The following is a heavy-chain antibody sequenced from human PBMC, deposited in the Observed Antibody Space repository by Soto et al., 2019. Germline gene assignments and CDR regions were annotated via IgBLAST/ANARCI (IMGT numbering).Heavy chain of an antibody. CDR1: GYSFTSYA. J-gene: IGHJ6*02. V-gene: IGHV1-3*04. CDR3: ASLCGGSCYDSDV. D-gene: IGHD2-15*01. Sequence: ASVKVSCKASGYSFTSYAMHWVRQAPGQRLEWMGRINTGNGNTKYSQKFQGRVTITRDTFASTAYMELSSLRSEDTAVYYCASLCGGSCYDSDVWGQGTTVTVSS. CDR2: INTGNGNT.